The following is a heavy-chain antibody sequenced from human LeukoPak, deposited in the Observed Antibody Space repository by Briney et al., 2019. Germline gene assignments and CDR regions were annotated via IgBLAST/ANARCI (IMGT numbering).Heavy chain of an antibody. D-gene: IGHD3-22*01. CDR3: ARAISNDDNSGYYY. CDR1: GGSISSYY. Sequence: SETLSLTCTVSGGSISSYYWSWIRQPAGKGLEWIGRIYASGSTKYNPSLKSQVTMSVDTSKDQFSLKLSSVTAADTAVYYCARAISNDDNSGYYYWGQGTLVTVSS. V-gene: IGHV4-4*07. J-gene: IGHJ4*02. CDR2: IYASGST.